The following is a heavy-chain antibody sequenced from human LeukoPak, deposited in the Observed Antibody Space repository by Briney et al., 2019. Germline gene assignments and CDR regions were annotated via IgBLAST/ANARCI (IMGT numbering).Heavy chain of an antibody. CDR2: IYYSGST. D-gene: IGHD6-13*01. CDR1: GGSISSYY. V-gene: IGHV4-59*01. Sequence: PSETLSLTCTVSGGSISSYYWSWIRQPPGKGLEWIGYIYYSGSTNYNPSLKGRVTISVDTSKNQFSLKLSSVTAADTAVYYCAAAAGHWYFDLWGRGTLVTVSS. J-gene: IGHJ2*01. CDR3: AAAAGHWYFDL.